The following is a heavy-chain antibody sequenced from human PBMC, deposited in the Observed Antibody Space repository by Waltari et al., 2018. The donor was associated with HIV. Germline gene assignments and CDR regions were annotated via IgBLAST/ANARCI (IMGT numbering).Heavy chain of an antibody. J-gene: IGHJ6*02. CDR3: ARRGVLTYYYTMDV. Sequence: QVQLVESGGGVVQPGRSLRLSCAASGFPFSTHGMHWLRQAPGKGLEGVAVLSYDGSDKYYADSVRGRFTISRDNSKNTLYLQMNNLRAEDTAVYFCARRGVLTYYYTMDVWGQGTTVTVSS. CDR1: GFPFSTHG. V-gene: IGHV3-33*05. D-gene: IGHD3-10*01. CDR2: LSYDGSDK.